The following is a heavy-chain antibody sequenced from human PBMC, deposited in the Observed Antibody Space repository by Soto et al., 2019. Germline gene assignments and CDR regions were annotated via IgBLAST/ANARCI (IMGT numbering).Heavy chain of an antibody. Sequence: EVQLVESGGGLIQPGGSLRLSCTASGLSVRNNYMSWVRQAPGMGLEWVSVIYNDGTTYYAASVKGRFTISRDTSKNTLSLQMDSLRAEDTAVYYCVRPLPSGRNYGMDVWGQGTTVTVSS. CDR3: VRPLPSGRNYGMDV. CDR1: GLSVRNNY. J-gene: IGHJ6*02. D-gene: IGHD3-10*01. CDR2: IYNDGTT. V-gene: IGHV3-53*01.